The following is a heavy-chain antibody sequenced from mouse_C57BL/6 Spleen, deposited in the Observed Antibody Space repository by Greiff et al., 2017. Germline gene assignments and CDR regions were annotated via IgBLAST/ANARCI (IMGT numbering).Heavy chain of an antibody. CDR3: ARSFYYDYEGYFDY. CDR2: INYDGSST. V-gene: IGHV5-16*01. J-gene: IGHJ2*01. CDR1: GFTFSDYY. Sequence: EVKVVESEGGLVQPGSSMKLSCTASGFTFSDYYMAWVRQVPEKGLEWVANINYDGSSTYYLDSLKSRFIISRDNAKNILYLQMSSLKSEDTATYYCARSFYYDYEGYFDYWGQGTTLTVSS. D-gene: IGHD2-4*01.